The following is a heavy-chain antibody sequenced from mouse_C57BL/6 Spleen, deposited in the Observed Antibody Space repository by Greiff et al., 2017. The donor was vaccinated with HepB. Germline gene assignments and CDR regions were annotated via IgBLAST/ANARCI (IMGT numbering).Heavy chain of an antibody. CDR1: GYTFTSYG. Sequence: QVQLKESGAELARPGASVKLSCKASGYTFTSYGISWVKQRTGQGLEWIGEIYPRSGNTYYNEKFKGKATLTADKSSSTAYMELRSLTSEDSAVYFWARIITTVVDPYYFDYWGQGTTLTVSS. CDR3: ARIITTVVDPYYFDY. D-gene: IGHD1-1*01. CDR2: IYPRSGNT. J-gene: IGHJ2*01. V-gene: IGHV1-81*01.